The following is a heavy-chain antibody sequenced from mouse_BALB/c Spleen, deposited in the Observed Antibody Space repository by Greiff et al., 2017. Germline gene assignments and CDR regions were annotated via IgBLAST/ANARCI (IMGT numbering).Heavy chain of an antibody. V-gene: IGHV2-9-2*01. D-gene: IGHD4-1*01. CDR2: IWTGGGT. CDR3: VRELGDY. J-gene: IGHJ2*01. Sequence: VKLMESGPGLVAPSQSLSITCTVSGFSLTSYDISWIRQPPGKGLEWLGVIWTGGGTNYNSAFMSRLSISKDNSKSQVFLKMNSLQTDDTAIYYCVRELGDYWGQGTTLTVSS. CDR1: GFSLTSYD.